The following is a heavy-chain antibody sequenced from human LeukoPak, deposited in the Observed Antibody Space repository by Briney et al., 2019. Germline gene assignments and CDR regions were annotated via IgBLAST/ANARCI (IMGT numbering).Heavy chain of an antibody. D-gene: IGHD6-6*01. Sequence: PGGSLRLSCAASGFTFSDYYMSWIRQAPGKGLEWVSYISRGGNTVSYADSVKGRFTISRDNAKNPLYLQMNSLRAEDTAVYYCARDLEYSTSPLDYWGRGTLVTVSS. CDR3: ARDLEYSTSPLDY. J-gene: IGHJ4*02. CDR2: ISRGGNTV. V-gene: IGHV3-11*01. CDR1: GFTFSDYY.